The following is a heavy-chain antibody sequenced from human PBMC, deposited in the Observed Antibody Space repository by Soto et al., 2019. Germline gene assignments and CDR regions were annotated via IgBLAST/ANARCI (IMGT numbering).Heavy chain of an antibody. J-gene: IGHJ4*02. D-gene: IGHD5-12*01. CDR3: ARTQAVDIVATPEGGSPGNDY. V-gene: IGHV1-69*02. CDR2: IIPILGIA. Sequence: QVQLVQSGAEVKKPGSSVKVSCKASGGTFSSYTISWVRQAPGQGLEWMGRIIPILGIANYAQKFQGRVTITADKSTSTAYMELSSLRSEDTAVYYCARTQAVDIVATPEGGSPGNDYWGQGTLVTVSS. CDR1: GGTFSSYT.